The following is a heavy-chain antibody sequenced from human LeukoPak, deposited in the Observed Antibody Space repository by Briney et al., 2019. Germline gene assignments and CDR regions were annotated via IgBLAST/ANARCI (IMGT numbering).Heavy chain of an antibody. J-gene: IGHJ4*02. V-gene: IGHV3-74*01. CDR3: ARDPISCGGDCYWDDY. D-gene: IGHD2-21*02. CDR1: GFTFSSYW. Sequence: GSLRLSCAASGFTFSSYWMHWVRQAPGKGLVWVSRINSDGSSTSYADSVKGRFTISRDNAKNTLYLQMNSLRAEDTAVYYCARDPISCGGDCYWDDYWGQGTLVTVSS. CDR2: INSDGSST.